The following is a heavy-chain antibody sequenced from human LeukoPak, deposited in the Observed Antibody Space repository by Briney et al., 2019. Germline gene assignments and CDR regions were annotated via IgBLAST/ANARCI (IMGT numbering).Heavy chain of an antibody. V-gene: IGHV3-7*01. D-gene: IGHD4-11*01. CDR1: GFTFRSYW. CDR2: TKQDGSEK. Sequence: PGGSLRLSCTASGFTFRSYWMSWVRQAPGKGLEWVANTKQDGSEKYYVDSVKGGFTICRDNARNSLYLQMNSLRAEDTAVYYCARDRLPFDSWGQGTLVTVSS. J-gene: IGHJ4*02. CDR3: ARDRLPFDS.